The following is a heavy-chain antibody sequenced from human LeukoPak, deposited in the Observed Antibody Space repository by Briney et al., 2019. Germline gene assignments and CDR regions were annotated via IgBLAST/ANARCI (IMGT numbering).Heavy chain of an antibody. CDR3: ARDWSWSGYYKGLDVDY. J-gene: IGHJ4*02. D-gene: IGHD3-3*01. V-gene: IGHV3-66*02. CDR1: GFTVSSNY. Sequence: GGSLRLSCAASGFTVSSNYMSWVRQAPGKGLEWVSVIYSGGSTYYSDSVKGRFTISRDNSKNTLYLQMNGLRAEDTAVYYCARDWSWSGYYKGLDVDYWGQGTLVTVSS. CDR2: IYSGGST.